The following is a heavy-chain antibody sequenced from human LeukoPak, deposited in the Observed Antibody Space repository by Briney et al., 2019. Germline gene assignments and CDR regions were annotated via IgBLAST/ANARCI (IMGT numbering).Heavy chain of an antibody. D-gene: IGHD1-14*01. Sequence: ASVKVSCKASGYTFTGYYMHWVRQAPGQGLEWMGWINPNGGGTNYAQKFQGRVTMTRDTSISTAYMELSRLRSDDTAVYYCARGPDLNYYYMDVWGKGTTVTVSS. CDR3: ARGPDLNYYYMDV. CDR1: GYTFTGYY. CDR2: INPNGGGT. J-gene: IGHJ6*03. V-gene: IGHV1-2*02.